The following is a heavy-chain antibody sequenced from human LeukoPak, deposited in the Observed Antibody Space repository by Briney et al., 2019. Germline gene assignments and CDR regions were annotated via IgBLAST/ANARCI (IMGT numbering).Heavy chain of an antibody. Sequence: SETLSLTCIVSGDSIISDTYYWGWIRQSPGKGLEWIGYIYYTGSTTYNPSLKSRVTISADTSKNQFSLKLSSVTAADTAIYYCARGRRWLPFLFDYWGQGTLVTVSS. J-gene: IGHJ4*02. CDR3: ARGRRWLPFLFDY. D-gene: IGHD5-24*01. V-gene: IGHV4-61*01. CDR1: GDSIISDTYY. CDR2: IYYTGST.